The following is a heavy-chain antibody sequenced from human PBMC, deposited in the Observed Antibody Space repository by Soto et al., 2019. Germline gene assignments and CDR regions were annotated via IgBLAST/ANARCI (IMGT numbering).Heavy chain of an antibody. CDR3: VKDYSRLTVTSTYFDY. Sequence: EVQLLESGGGLVQPGGSLRLSCAASGFTFSSYAMSWVRQAPGKGLEWVSAISGSGGSTYYADSVKGRFTISRDNSKNTLYLQMNSLRAEDTAVYYCVKDYSRLTVTSTYFDYWGQGTLVTVSS. D-gene: IGHD4-17*01. J-gene: IGHJ4*02. CDR2: ISGSGGST. CDR1: GFTFSSYA. V-gene: IGHV3-23*01.